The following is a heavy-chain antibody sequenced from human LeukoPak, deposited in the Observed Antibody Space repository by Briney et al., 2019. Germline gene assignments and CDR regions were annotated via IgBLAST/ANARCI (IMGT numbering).Heavy chain of an antibody. CDR2: IIGSDGST. V-gene: IGHV3-23*01. CDR1: GFTFSGYV. CDR3: AKLVREPHLLGDY. D-gene: IGHD1-26*01. Sequence: GGSLRLSCAASGFTFSGYVMSWVRQAPGKGLEWVSSIIGSDGSTYYADSVKGRFTISRDNSKNTLYLQMNSLRAEDTAVYYCAKLVREPHLLGDYWGQGTLVTVSS. J-gene: IGHJ4*02.